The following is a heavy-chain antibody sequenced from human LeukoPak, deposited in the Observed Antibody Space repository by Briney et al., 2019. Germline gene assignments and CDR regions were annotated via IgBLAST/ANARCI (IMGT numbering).Heavy chain of an antibody. Sequence: PSETLSLTCTVSGYSISSGYYWGWIRQPPGKGLEWIGSIYHSGSTYYNPSLKSRVTISVDTSKNQFSLKLSSVTAADTAVYYCARAIPAADAFDIWGQGTMVTVSS. CDR3: ARAIPAADAFDI. D-gene: IGHD2-2*01. J-gene: IGHJ3*02. CDR1: GYSISSGYY. V-gene: IGHV4-38-2*02. CDR2: IYHSGST.